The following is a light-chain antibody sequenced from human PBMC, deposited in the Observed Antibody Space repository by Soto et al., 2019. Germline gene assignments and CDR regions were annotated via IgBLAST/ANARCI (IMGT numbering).Light chain of an antibody. J-gene: IGKJ1*01. CDR3: QQSYSSPWT. V-gene: IGKV1-39*01. CDR1: QSIIKC. Sequence: DIQMTQSPSSLSASVGDRVTITCRASQSIIKCLNWYQHKPGKAPLLLIFAASNLQSGVPSRFSGSGSGTDFTLTINSLQPEDFATYYCQQSYSSPWTFGQGTEVEIK. CDR2: AAS.